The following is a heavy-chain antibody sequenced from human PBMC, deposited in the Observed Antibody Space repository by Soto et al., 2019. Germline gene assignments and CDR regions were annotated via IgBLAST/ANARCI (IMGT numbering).Heavy chain of an antibody. CDR3: ARSMVRGGWFDS. D-gene: IGHD3-10*01. J-gene: IGHJ5*01. CDR1: SGSNSSGDYY. Sequence: SETLSLTCTVTSGSNSSGDYYWSWIRQPPGKGLEWIGYIYHTGRDYYEPSLKSRATIPIDTSKNQFSLKLNSVTAADTAIYFCARSMVRGGWFDSWGQGTLVTVSS. V-gene: IGHV4-30-4*01. CDR2: IYHTGRD.